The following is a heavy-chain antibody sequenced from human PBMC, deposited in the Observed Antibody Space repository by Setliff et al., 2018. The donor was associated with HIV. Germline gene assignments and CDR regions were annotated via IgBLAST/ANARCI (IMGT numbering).Heavy chain of an antibody. J-gene: IGHJ3*02. CDR2: ISGYNANT. Sequence: GASVKVSCKTSGYTFISYGISWVRQAPGQGLEWMGWISGYNANTNYALELQGRLTMTTDTSTRTAYMELWNLRSDDTAVYYCARETNSGDIVMVETVRRAFDIWGQGTMVTVSS. V-gene: IGHV1-18*01. CDR1: GYTFISYG. D-gene: IGHD2-15*01. CDR3: ARETNSGDIVMVETVRRAFDI.